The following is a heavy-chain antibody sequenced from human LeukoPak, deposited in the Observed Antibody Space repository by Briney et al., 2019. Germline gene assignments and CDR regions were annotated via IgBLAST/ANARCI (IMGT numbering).Heavy chain of an antibody. D-gene: IGHD2-15*01. J-gene: IGHJ4*02. CDR2: AYYSGHT. CDR3: ARHPFATPFDY. V-gene: IGHV4-59*08. Sequence: SETLSLTCTVSGGPICDNYWSWLRQPPEKGLEWIGYAYYSGHTNYNSSLKSRVTMPLGPSKSQFPLRLSSVTAADTAVYFCARHPFATPFDYWGPGTLVTVSS. CDR1: GGPICDNY.